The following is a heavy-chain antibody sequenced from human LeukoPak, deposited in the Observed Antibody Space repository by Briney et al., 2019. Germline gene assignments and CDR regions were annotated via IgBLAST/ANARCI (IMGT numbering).Heavy chain of an antibody. J-gene: IGHJ4*02. CDR3: AKGRVGATLDY. V-gene: IGHV3-48*03. CDR2: ISSSGSTI. CDR1: GFTFSSYE. D-gene: IGHD1-26*01. Sequence: GGSLRLSCAASGFTFSSYEMNWVRQAPGKGLEWVSYISSSGSTIYYADSVKGRFTISRDNAKNPLYLQMNSLRAEDTAVYYCAKGRVGATLDYWGQGTLVTVSS.